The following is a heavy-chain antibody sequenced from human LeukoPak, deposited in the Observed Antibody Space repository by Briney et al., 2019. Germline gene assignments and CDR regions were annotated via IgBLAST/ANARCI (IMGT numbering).Heavy chain of an antibody. J-gene: IGHJ4*02. V-gene: IGHV3-30*04. D-gene: IGHD2-15*01. CDR2: ISYDGSNK. CDR3: ARDPRGYCSGGSCYSFDY. Sequence: GGSLRLSCAASGFTFRSYAMHWVRQAPGKGLEWVAVISYDGSNKYYADSVKGRFTISRDNSKNTLYLQMNSLRAEDTAVYYCARDPRGYCSGGSCYSFDYWGQGTLVTVSS. CDR1: GFTFRSYA.